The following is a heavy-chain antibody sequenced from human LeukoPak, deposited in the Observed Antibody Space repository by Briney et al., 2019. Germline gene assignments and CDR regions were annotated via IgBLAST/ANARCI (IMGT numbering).Heavy chain of an antibody. CDR3: ARDRPHYCSSTSCYQGFDP. Sequence: SETLSLTCAVSGGSISSGGYSWSWIRQPPGKGLEWIGYIYHSGSTYYNPSLKSRVTISVDRSKNQFSLKLSSVTAADTAVYYCARDRPHYCSSTSCYQGFDPWGQGTLVTVSS. V-gene: IGHV4-30-2*01. CDR2: IYHSGST. D-gene: IGHD2-2*01. J-gene: IGHJ5*02. CDR1: GGSISSGGYS.